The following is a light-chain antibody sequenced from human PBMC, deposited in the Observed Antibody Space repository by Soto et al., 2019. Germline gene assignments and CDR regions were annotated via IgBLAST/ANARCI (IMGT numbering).Light chain of an antibody. V-gene: IGLV2-14*03. J-gene: IGLJ1*01. CDR3: QSYDSSLSVNYV. CDR1: SSDVGYYNY. Sequence: QSALTQPASVSGSPGQSITMSCTGTSSDVGYYNYVSWYQLHPGKAPELMIYDVSNRPSGISNRFSGSKSGTSASLAITGLQAEDEADYYCQSYDSSLSVNYVFGTGTKVTVL. CDR2: DVS.